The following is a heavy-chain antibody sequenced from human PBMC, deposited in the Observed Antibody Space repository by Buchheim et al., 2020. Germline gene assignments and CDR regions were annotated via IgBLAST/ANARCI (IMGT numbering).Heavy chain of an antibody. CDR3: ARDSQEYYDFWSGYYLPDAFDI. CDR2: ISYDGSNK. V-gene: IGHV3-30*04. J-gene: IGHJ3*02. CDR1: GFTFSSYA. D-gene: IGHD3-3*01. Sequence: QVQLVESGGGVVQPGRSLRLSCAASGFTFSSYAMHWVRQAPGKGLEWVAVISYDGSNKYYADSVKGRFTISRDNSKNTLYLQMNSLRAEDTAVYYCARDSQEYYDFWSGYYLPDAFDIWGQGT.